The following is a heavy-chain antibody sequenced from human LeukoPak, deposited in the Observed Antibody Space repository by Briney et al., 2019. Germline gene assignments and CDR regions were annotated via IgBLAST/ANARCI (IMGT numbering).Heavy chain of an antibody. D-gene: IGHD3-10*01. CDR3: AREEVLWFGELRAYYYGMDV. CDR1: GFTFSSYW. CDR2: INSDGSST. J-gene: IGHJ6*02. Sequence: GGSLRLSCAASGFTFSSYWMHWVRQAPGKGLVWVSRINSDGSSTSYADSVKGRFTISRDNAKNTLYLQMNSLRAEDTAVYYCAREEVLWFGELRAYYYGMDVWGQGTTVTVSS. V-gene: IGHV3-74*01.